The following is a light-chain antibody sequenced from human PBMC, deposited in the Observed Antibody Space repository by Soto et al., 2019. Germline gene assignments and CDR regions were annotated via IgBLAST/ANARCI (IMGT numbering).Light chain of an antibody. Sequence: DIVMPQYPVTLFVSPGERATLSCRASQSINSNLAWYQQKPGQAPRLLIYGASTRATGFPARFSGSGSGTEFTLTISSLQSEDFAVYYCQQYDNWPRTFGQGAKVDI. V-gene: IGKV3-15*01. CDR3: QQYDNWPRT. CDR1: QSINSN. J-gene: IGKJ1*01. CDR2: GAS.